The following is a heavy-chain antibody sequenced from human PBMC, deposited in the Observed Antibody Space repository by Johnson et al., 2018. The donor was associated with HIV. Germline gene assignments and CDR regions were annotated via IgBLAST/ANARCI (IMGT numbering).Heavy chain of an antibody. D-gene: IGHD1-26*01. V-gene: IGHV3-30*03. CDR3: ARDTKSGFGGSRRDGAFYI. CDR2: ISYDGSNK. Sequence: QVQLVESGGGVVQPGRSLRLSCAASGFTFSSYGMHWVRQAPGKGLEWVAVISYDGSNKYYADSVKGRFTISRDNSKNTLYLQMNSLRAEDTAVYYCARDTKSGFGGSRRDGAFYIWGQGTMVT. CDR1: GFTFSSYG. J-gene: IGHJ3*02.